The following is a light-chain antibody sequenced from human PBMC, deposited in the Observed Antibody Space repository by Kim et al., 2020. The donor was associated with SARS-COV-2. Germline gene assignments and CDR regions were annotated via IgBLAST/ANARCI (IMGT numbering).Light chain of an antibody. CDR2: DVT. CDR1: SSDVGGYNF. J-gene: IGLJ3*02. Sequence: QSALTQPASVSGSPGQSITISCTGTSSDVGGYNFVSWYRQHPDKAPEILIYDVTKRPSGVSNRFSGSKSDNTASLTISGLQAEDEADYYCSSYTSSGTWVFGGGTKLTVL. CDR3: SSYTSSGTWV. V-gene: IGLV2-14*01.